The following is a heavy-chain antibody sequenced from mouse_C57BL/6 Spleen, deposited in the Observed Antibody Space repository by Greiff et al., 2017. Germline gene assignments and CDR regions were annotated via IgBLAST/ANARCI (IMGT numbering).Heavy chain of an antibody. CDR3: ARPLYSGAMDY. CDR1: GYTFTDYY. CDR2: INPNNGGT. J-gene: IGHJ4*01. D-gene: IGHD4-1*01. Sequence: VQLKQSGPELVKPGASVKISCKASGYTFTDYYMNWVKQSHGKSLEWIGDINPNNGGTSYNQKFKGKATLTVDKSSSTAYMELRSLTSEDSAVXYCARPLYSGAMDYWGQGTSVTVSS. V-gene: IGHV1-26*01.